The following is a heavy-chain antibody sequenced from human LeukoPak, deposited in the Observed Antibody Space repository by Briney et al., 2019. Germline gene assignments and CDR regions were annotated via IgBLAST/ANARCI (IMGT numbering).Heavy chain of an antibody. Sequence: SETLSLTCAVYGESFSGYYWSWIRQPPGKGLEWIGEINDSGTTNYNPSLKSRVTMSVDTSKNQFSLKLSSVTAADTAVYYCARGRYCSADICSGGDAFDIWGQGTMVSVSS. J-gene: IGHJ3*02. V-gene: IGHV4-34*01. D-gene: IGHD2-15*01. CDR1: GESFSGYY. CDR3: ARGRYCSADICSGGDAFDI. CDR2: INDSGTT.